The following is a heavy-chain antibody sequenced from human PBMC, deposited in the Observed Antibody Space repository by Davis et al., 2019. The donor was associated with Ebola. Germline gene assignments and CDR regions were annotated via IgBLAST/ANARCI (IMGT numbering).Heavy chain of an antibody. CDR1: GLTFSTAW. J-gene: IGHJ6*02. Sequence: PAGSLTPSCVASGLTFSTAWTAWVRQAPGKGLEWVGRTKTNADRGTVAYAAPVKGRFTISRDDAEQTLYLEMNSLKTEDTAVYYCTTDPGMMITFGGVVNHYGMDVWGQGTTVTVSS. D-gene: IGHD3-16*01. V-gene: IGHV3-15*01. CDR3: TTDPGMMITFGGVVNHYGMDV. CDR2: TKTNADRGTV.